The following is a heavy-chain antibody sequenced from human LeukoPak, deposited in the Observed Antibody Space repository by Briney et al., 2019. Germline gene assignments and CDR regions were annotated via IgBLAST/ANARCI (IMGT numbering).Heavy chain of an antibody. D-gene: IGHD1-26*01. CDR2: IYRSGGT. J-gene: IGHJ5*02. CDR3: VREADSGSYGWLDP. CDR1: GFTVSDNY. Sequence: GGTLRLSCAASGFTVSDNYMSWVRQTPGEGLEWVSVIYRSGGTYYADSVKGRFTISRDNSKNTLYLQMNNLRAEDTAVYYCVREADSGSYGWLDPWGQGTLVTVFS. V-gene: IGHV3-53*01.